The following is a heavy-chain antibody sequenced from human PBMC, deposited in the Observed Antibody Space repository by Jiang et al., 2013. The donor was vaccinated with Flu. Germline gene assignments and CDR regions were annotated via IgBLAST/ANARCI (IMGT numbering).Heavy chain of an antibody. V-gene: IGHV6-1*01. J-gene: IGHJ4*02. D-gene: IGHD6-13*01. CDR3: VRETESSSWKGNFDY. Sequence: SQTLSLTCAISGDSVSSNSAAWSWIRQSPSRGLEWLGRTYYRSKWYNNYAASVKSRITITPDTSKNQFSLQLNSVTPEDTAVYYCVRETESSSWKGNFDYWGQGTLVTVSS. CDR2: TYYRSKWYN. CDR1: GDSVSSNSAA.